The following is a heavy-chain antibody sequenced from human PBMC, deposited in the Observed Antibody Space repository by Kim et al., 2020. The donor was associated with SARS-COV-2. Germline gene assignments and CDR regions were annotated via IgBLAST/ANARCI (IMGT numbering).Heavy chain of an antibody. V-gene: IGHV3-23*01. CDR3: SKAVARGAERDF. Sequence: GGSLRLSCEAYGFIFRSYPMSWVRLAPGKGLEWVSGISGSGDFTYYADSVKGRFTISRDNSKDTLFLQMNSLRAEDTAVYYCSKAVARGAERDFWGQGTLVTVSS. D-gene: IGHD3-10*01. CDR1: GFIFRSYP. CDR2: ISGSGDFT. J-gene: IGHJ4*02.